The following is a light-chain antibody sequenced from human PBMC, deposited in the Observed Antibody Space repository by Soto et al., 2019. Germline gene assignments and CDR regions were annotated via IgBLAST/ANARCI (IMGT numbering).Light chain of an antibody. Sequence: QSALTQPPSASGSPGQSVTISCTGNSSVVGGYNYVSWYQQYPGRAPKLMIYEVTKRPSGVPDRFSGSKSGNTASLTVSGLQAEDEADYYCSSYAASNNFYFVFGGGTKLTVL. CDR3: SSYAASNNFYFV. CDR2: EVT. V-gene: IGLV2-8*01. CDR1: SSVVGGYNY. J-gene: IGLJ3*02.